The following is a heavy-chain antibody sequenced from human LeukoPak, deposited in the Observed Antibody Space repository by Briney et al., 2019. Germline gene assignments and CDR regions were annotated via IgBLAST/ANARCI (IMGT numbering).Heavy chain of an antibody. CDR2: IIPILGIA. J-gene: IGHJ6*02. Sequence: WASVKVSCKASGGTFSSYAISWVRQAPGQGLEWMGRIIPILGIANYAQKFQGRVTITADKSTSTAYMELSSLRSEDTAVYYCARDSCSSTSCYPSYYGMDVWGQGTTVTVSS. CDR1: GGTFSSYA. CDR3: ARDSCSSTSCYPSYYGMDV. V-gene: IGHV1-69*04. D-gene: IGHD2-2*01.